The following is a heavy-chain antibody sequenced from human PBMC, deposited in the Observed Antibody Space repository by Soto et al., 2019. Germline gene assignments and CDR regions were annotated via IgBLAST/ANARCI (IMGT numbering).Heavy chain of an antibody. V-gene: IGHV1-2*04. Sequence: ASVKVSCKASGYTFTGYYMHWVRQAPGQGLEWMGWINPNSGGTNYAQKFQGWVTMTRDTSISTAYMELSRLRSDDTAVYYCARDYCSGGSCHPTLDYWGQGTLVTVSS. CDR3: ARDYCSGGSCHPTLDY. CDR2: INPNSGGT. CDR1: GYTFTGYY. D-gene: IGHD2-15*01. J-gene: IGHJ4*02.